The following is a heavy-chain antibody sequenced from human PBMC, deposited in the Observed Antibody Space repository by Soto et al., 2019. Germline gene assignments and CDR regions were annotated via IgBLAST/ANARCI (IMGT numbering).Heavy chain of an antibody. V-gene: IGHV4-31*03. CDR2: IYYSGST. CDR1: GGSISREGNY. J-gene: IGHJ4*01. CDR3: ARVVSLVVRSAKPLNPFDY. D-gene: IGHD2-2*01. Sequence: SGTLSLTCTVPGGSISREGNYCTWIRLKTEKGLEWIGYIYYSGSTYYNPSLKSRVTISVDTSKNQFSLKLSSVTAADTAVYYCARVVSLVVRSAKPLNPFDYCGQGTLVTVSS.